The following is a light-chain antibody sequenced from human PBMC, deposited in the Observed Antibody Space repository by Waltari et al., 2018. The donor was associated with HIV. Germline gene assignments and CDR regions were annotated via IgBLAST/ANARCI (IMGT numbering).Light chain of an antibody. CDR1: SSYVGGYNY. CDR3: CSYAGSYTWV. J-gene: IGLJ2*01. V-gene: IGLV2-11*01. Sequence: QSALTQPRSVSGSPGQSVTISCTGTSSYVGGYNYVSWYQHHPGKAPKLMIYDVNKRPSGVPDRFSGSTSGNAASLTISGLQAEDEADYYCCSYAGSYTWVFGGGTKVTVL. CDR2: DVN.